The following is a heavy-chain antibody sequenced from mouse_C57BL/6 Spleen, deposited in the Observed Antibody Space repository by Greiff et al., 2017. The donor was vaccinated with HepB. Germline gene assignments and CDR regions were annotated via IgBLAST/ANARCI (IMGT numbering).Heavy chain of an antibody. Sequence: QRVESGGGLVQPGGSLKLSCAASGFTFSDYYMYWVRQTPEKRLEWVAYISNGGGSTYYPDTVKGRFTISRDNAKNTLYLQMSRLKSEDTAMYYCARQNTTAYAMDYWGQGTSVTVSS. CDR3: ARQNTTAYAMDY. J-gene: IGHJ4*01. V-gene: IGHV5-12*01. CDR2: ISNGGGST. D-gene: IGHD1-2*01. CDR1: GFTFSDYY.